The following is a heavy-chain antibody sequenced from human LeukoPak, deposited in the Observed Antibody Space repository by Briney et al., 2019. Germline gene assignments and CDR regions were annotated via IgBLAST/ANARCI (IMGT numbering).Heavy chain of an antibody. J-gene: IGHJ4*02. CDR1: GFTFSRYA. D-gene: IGHD1-26*01. CDR3: AKEWELLGTFDS. V-gene: IGHV3-23*01. Sequence: GGSLRLSCAASGFTFSRYAMAWVRQAPGKGLEWVSTISGSGHSTYYADSVKGRFTIFRDNSKNTLYLQMNSLRAEDTAVYCCAKEWELLGTFDSWGQGTLVTVSS. CDR2: ISGSGHST.